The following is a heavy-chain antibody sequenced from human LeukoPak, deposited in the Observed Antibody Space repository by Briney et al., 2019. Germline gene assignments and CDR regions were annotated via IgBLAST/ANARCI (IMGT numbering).Heavy chain of an antibody. J-gene: IGHJ6*03. V-gene: IGHV3-30*02. D-gene: IGHD3-3*01. CDR3: AKDGKRFLEWLLPYYYYYYMDV. CDR1: GFTFSSYG. Sequence: GGSLRLSCAASGFTFSSYGMHWVRQAPGKGLEWVAFIRYDGSNKYYADSVKGRFTISRDNSKNTLYPQMNSLRAEDTAVYYCAKDGKRFLEWLLPYYYYYYMDVWGKGTTVTVSS. CDR2: IRYDGSNK.